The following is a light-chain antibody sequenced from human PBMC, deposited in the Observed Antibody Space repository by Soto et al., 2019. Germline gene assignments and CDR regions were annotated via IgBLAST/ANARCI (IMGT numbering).Light chain of an antibody. V-gene: IGKV3-11*01. Sequence: EFVLTQSPSTLSLSPGERAALSCRASQSVSSYLAWYQQKPGQAPRLLIYDASNRATGIPARFSGSGSGTDFTLTISSLEPEDFAVYYCQQRSNWPRTFGQGTRLEI. CDR3: QQRSNWPRT. CDR1: QSVSSY. CDR2: DAS. J-gene: IGKJ5*01.